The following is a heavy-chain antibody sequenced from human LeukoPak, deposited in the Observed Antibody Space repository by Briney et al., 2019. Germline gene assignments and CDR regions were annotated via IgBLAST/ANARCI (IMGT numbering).Heavy chain of an antibody. CDR1: GGTFSSYA. CDR3: ARGMVVTGPFDY. D-gene: IGHD4-23*01. CDR2: IIPIFGTA. J-gene: IGHJ4*02. V-gene: IGHV1-69*05. Sequence: TVKVSCKASGGTFSSYAISWVRQAPGQGLEWMGGIIPIFGTANYAQKFQGRVTITTDESTSTAYMELSSLRSEDTAVYYCARGMVVTGPFDYWGQGTLVTVSS.